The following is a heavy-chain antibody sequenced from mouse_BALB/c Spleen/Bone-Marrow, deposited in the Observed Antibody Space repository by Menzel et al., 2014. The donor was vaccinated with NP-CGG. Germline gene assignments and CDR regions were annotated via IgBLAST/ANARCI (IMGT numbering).Heavy chain of an antibody. J-gene: IGHJ3*01. CDR2: VNPDSSTL. CDR1: GFDFSRYW. CDR3: ARRNTYDEGFAY. D-gene: IGHD5-2*01. V-gene: IGHV4-1*02. Sequence: EVQLVESGGGLVQPGGSLKLSCAASGFDFSRYWMNWVRQAPGKGLEWIGEVNPDSSTLNCTPSLKDKFIISRDDAKNTLYLQMSKVRSEDTALYYCARRNTYDEGFAYWGQGTLVTVSA.